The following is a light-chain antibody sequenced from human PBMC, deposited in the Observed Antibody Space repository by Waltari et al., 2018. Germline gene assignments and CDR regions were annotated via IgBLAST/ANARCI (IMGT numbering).Light chain of an antibody. CDR3: QMYVRLPVT. CDR2: GAS. Sequence: EIVLTQSPGTLSLSPGEGTTLSCRARPSVGGSLVGYQQKPGQAPRLPIYGASSRATGIPDRFTGSGSGTDFSLTISRLEPEDFAVYYCQMYVRLPVTFGQGTKVEI. CDR1: PSVGGS. V-gene: IGKV3-20*01. J-gene: IGKJ1*01.